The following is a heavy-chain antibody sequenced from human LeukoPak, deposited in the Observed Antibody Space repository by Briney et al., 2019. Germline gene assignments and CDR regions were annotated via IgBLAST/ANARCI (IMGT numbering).Heavy chain of an antibody. CDR1: GYTFTDSY. V-gene: IGHV1-2*02. CDR2: INPNSGGT. CDR3: ANMAGGWKYYFDY. D-gene: IGHD6-19*01. J-gene: IGHJ4*01. Sequence: ASVKVSCKASGYTFTDSYIHWVRQAPGQGLEWMGWINPNSGGTNSAQKFQGSVTMTRDTSISTAYMELSSLRSDDTAVYYCANMAGGWKYYFDYWGHGTQVTVSS.